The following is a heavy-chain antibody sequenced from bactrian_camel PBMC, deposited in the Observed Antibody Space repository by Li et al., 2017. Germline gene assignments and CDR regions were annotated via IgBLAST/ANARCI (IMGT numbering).Heavy chain of an antibody. CDR2: MTPGGTGK. CDR3: AADRGKRDPEYCY. CDR1: KYTLSNGH. Sequence: VQLVESGGGLVQPGGSLRLACTASKYTLSNGHAAWFRQAPGQEREGVASMTPGGTGKSYAGSVKGRFTISRDNAKNALYLQMNSLKPEDTATYYCAADRGKRDPEYCYWGQGTQVTVS. J-gene: IGHJ4*01. V-gene: IGHV3S40*01. D-gene: IGHD3*01.